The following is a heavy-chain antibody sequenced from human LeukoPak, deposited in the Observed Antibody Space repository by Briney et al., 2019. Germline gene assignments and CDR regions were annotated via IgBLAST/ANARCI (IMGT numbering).Heavy chain of an antibody. CDR3: AKDRRSETYYSYFDY. CDR2: ISGNDDRT. D-gene: IGHD3-22*01. V-gene: IGHV3-23*01. CDR1: GFSFTTYA. J-gene: IGHJ4*02. Sequence: GGSLRLSCIASGFSFTTYATTWVRQAPGKGLEWVSTISGNDDRTYYADSVKGRFTVSRDSSKNTLYLQMNSLRAEDTAVYYCAKDRRSETYYSYFDYWGQGTLVTVSS.